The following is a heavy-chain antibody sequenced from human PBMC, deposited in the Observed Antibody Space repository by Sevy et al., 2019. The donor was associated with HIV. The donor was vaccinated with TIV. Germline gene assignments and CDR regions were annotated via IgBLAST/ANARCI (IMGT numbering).Heavy chain of an antibody. D-gene: IGHD3-16*01. V-gene: IGHV1-69*13. CDR1: GGTFGTYS. Sequence: ASVKVSCKASGGTFGTYSLSWLRQAPGQGFEWMGGIIPIFHSANYAQNFQGRVTITADESTSTAYMELSSLRPEDSAVYNCARDRDITFGGGDAFDIWGHRTMVTVSS. CDR2: IIPIFHSA. J-gene: IGHJ3*02. CDR3: ARDRDITFGGGDAFDI.